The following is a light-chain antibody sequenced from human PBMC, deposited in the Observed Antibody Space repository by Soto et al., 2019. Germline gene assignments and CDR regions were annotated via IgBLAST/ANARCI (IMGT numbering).Light chain of an antibody. J-gene: IGKJ1*01. CDR2: GAS. CDR3: QQHGTSPRT. V-gene: IGKV3-20*01. CDR1: QSVSSSY. Sequence: EIVLTQSPGTLSLSPGERATLSRRASQSVSSSYLAWYQQKPGQAPRLLIYGASSRATGIPDRFSGSGSGTDFTLTISRLEPEDFAVYYCQQHGTSPRTFGHGTKVEI.